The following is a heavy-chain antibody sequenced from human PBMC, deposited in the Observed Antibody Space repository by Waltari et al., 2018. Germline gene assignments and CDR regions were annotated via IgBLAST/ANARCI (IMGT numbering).Heavy chain of an antibody. V-gene: IGHV1-69-2*01. CDR2: IDPQDGQT. J-gene: IGHJ4*02. CDR1: GYTFTDYY. D-gene: IGHD1-7*01. CDR3: ARTTTFKSLDY. Sequence: EVQLGQSGAEVKTPGATVKISCRASGYTFTDYYMHWVQQAPGKGLEWMGRIDPQDGQTIYAEKFQGRVTMTADTSMDKAFMELSSLTSEDTAVYFCARTTTFKSLDYWGQGTLVTVSS.